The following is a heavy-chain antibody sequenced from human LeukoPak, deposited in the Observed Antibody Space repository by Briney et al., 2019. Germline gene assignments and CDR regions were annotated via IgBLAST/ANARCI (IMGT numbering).Heavy chain of an antibody. CDR1: GGSISSYY. CDR2: IYHTGST. CDR3: ASSSRRADY. J-gene: IGHJ4*02. V-gene: IGHV4-59*01. Sequence: SETLSLTCTVSGGSISSYYWSWIRQPPGKGLEWIGYIYHTGSTNYNPSLNSRVTISLDTSKNQFSLKLRSVTAADTAVYYCASSSRRADYWGQGTLVTVSS.